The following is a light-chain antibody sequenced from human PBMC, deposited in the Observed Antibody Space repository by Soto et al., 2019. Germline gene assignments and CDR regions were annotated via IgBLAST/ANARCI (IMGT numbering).Light chain of an antibody. CDR1: SGHSRYA. J-gene: IGLJ2*01. CDR3: QTWGTGIHVV. Sequence: QAVVTQSPSASASLGASVKLTCTLSSGHSRYAIAWHQQQPEKGPRFLMKLNSDGSHSKGDGIPDRFSGSSSGAERYLTISSLQSEDEADYYCQTWGTGIHVVFGGGTQLTVL. V-gene: IGLV4-69*01. CDR2: LNSDGSH.